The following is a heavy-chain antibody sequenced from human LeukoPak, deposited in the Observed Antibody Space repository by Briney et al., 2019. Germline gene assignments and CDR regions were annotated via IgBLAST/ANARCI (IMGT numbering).Heavy chain of an antibody. CDR2: ISYDGSNK. D-gene: IGHD5-18*01. V-gene: IGHV3-30*04. CDR3: ARDPDTAMVYYYYGMDV. J-gene: IGHJ6*04. CDR1: GFTFSSYA. Sequence: PGRSLRLSCAASGFTFSSYAMHWVRQAPGKGLEWVAVISYDGSNKYYADSVKGRFTISRDNSKNTLYLQMNSLRAVDTAVYYCARDPDTAMVYYYYGMDVWGKGTTVTVSS.